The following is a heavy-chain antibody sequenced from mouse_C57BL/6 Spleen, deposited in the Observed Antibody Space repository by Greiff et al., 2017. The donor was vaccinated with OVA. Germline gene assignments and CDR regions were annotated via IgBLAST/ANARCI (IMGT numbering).Heavy chain of an antibody. CDR3: ARKGYYGSSYDYYAMDY. Sequence: QVQLQQSGPELVKPGASVKISCKASGYAFSSSWMNWVKQRPGKGLEWIGRIYPGDGDTNYNGKFNGKATLTADKFSSTAYMQLSSLTSEDSAVYFCARKGYYGSSYDYYAMDYWGQGTSVTVSS. J-gene: IGHJ4*01. CDR1: GYAFSSSW. D-gene: IGHD1-1*01. V-gene: IGHV1-82*01. CDR2: IYPGDGDT.